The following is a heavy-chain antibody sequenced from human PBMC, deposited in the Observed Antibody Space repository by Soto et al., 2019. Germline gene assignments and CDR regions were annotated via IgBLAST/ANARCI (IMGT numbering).Heavy chain of an antibody. D-gene: IGHD5-18*01. CDR1: GYTLTELS. Sequence: GASVKVSCKVSGYTLTELSMHWVRQAPGKGLEWMGGFDPEDGETIYAQKFQGRVTMTEDTSTDTAYMELSSLRSEDTAVYYCATDLRYGRVSAFDIWGQGTMVTVSS. J-gene: IGHJ3*02. CDR3: ATDLRYGRVSAFDI. V-gene: IGHV1-24*01. CDR2: FDPEDGET.